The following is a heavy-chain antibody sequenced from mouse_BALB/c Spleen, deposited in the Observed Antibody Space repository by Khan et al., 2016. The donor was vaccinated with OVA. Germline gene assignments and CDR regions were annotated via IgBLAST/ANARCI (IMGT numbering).Heavy chain of an antibody. V-gene: IGHV2-5-1*01. CDR1: GFSLTNYG. CDR3: AKNPSPRRPGFAD. Sequence: QVQLKESGPSLVQPSRSLSITCTVSGFSLTNYGVHWFRQSPGKGLEWLGVIWRGGSTDYNAAFMSRLTITKDKSMRQVFYKMNSLQNEDTAIYFCAKNPSPRRPGFADWGQGTLVTVSA. J-gene: IGHJ3*01. CDR2: IWRGGST.